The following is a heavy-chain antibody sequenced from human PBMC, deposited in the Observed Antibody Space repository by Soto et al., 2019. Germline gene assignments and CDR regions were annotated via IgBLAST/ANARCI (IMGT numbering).Heavy chain of an antibody. Sequence: SETLSLTCAVYGGSLSGYYWSWIRQPPGKGLEWIGEINHSGSTNYNPSLKSRVTISVDTSKNQFSLKLSSVTAADTAVYYCASRRGLLWFGEFRNWFDPWGQGTLVTVSS. CDR1: GGSLSGYY. CDR2: INHSGST. J-gene: IGHJ5*02. V-gene: IGHV4-34*01. D-gene: IGHD3-10*01. CDR3: ASRRGLLWFGEFRNWFDP.